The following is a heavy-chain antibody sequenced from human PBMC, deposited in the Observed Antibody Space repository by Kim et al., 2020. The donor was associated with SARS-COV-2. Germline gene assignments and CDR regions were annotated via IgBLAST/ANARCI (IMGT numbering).Heavy chain of an antibody. J-gene: IGHJ5*02. CDR1: GFTFSSYA. CDR2: ISGSGGST. D-gene: IGHD1-20*01. Sequence: GGSLRLSCAASGFTFSSYAMSWVRQAPGKGLEWVAAISGSGGSTYSADSVKGRFTISRDNSKNTLYLQMNSLRAEDTAVYYCAKAYNTMGPSPYDPWGQGTLVTVSS. CDR3: AKAYNTMGPSPYDP. V-gene: IGHV3-23*01.